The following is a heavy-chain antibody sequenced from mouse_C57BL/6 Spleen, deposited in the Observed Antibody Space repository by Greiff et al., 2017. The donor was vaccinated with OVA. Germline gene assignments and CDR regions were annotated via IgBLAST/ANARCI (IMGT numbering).Heavy chain of an antibody. V-gene: IGHV8-12*01. D-gene: IGHD1-1*01. CDR3: ARRRNGSSPGFAY. CDR2: IYWDDDK. Sequence: VKLVESGPGILQSSQTLSLTCSFSGFSLSTSGMGVSWIRQPSGKGLEWLAHIYWDDDKRYNPSLKSRLTISKDTSRNQVFLKITSVDTADTATYYCARRRNGSSPGFAYWGQGTLVTVSA. J-gene: IGHJ3*01. CDR1: GFSLSTSGMG.